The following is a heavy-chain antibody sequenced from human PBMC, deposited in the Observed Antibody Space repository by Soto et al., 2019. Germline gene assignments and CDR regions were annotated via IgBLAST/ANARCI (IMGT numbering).Heavy chain of an antibody. J-gene: IGHJ4*02. V-gene: IGHV4-59*01. Sequence: SETLSLTCTVSGGSIRNNYWSWIRQPPGKGLEWIGYIYYSGSTNYNPSLQSRVTISVDTSKNQFSLKLSSVTAADTAVYYCARAVLPATAPFDYWGQGTLVTVSS. CDR2: IYYSGST. CDR3: ARAVLPATAPFDY. CDR1: GGSIRNNY. D-gene: IGHD2-2*01.